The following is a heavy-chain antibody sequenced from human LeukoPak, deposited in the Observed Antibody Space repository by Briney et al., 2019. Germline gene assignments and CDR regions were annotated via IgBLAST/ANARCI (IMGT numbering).Heavy chain of an antibody. CDR1: GYTFTSYG. D-gene: IGHD6-13*01. V-gene: IGHV1-18*01. J-gene: IGHJ5*02. Sequence: ASVKVSCKASGYTFTSYGISWVRQAPGQGLEWKGWISAYNGNTNYAQKLQGRVTMTTDTSTSTVYMELSSLRSEDTAVYYCARDRLGIAAASLNWFDPWGQGTLVTVSS. CDR2: ISAYNGNT. CDR3: ARDRLGIAAASLNWFDP.